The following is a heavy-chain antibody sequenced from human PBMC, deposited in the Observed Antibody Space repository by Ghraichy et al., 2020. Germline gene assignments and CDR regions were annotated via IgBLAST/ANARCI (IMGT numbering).Heavy chain of an antibody. CDR2: IKQDGSEK. J-gene: IGHJ4*02. Sequence: GGSLRLSCAASGFTFSSYWMSWVRQAPGKGLEWVANIKQDGSEKYYVDSVKGRFTISRDNAKNSLYLQMNSLRAEDTAVYYCARDREGEGYYVDYWGQGTLVTVSS. CDR1: GFTFSSYW. D-gene: IGHD3-16*01. V-gene: IGHV3-7*03. CDR3: ARDREGEGYYVDY.